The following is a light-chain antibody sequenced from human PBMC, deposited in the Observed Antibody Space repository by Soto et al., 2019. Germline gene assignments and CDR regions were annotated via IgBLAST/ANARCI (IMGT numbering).Light chain of an antibody. CDR2: GAS. CDR1: QSVSSK. V-gene: IGKV3-15*01. Sequence: EIVMTQSPATLSVSPGERATLSCRASQSVSSKLAWSQQKPGQAPRLLIYGASTRATGIPARFSGSGSGTEFTLTISSLQSEDFAVYYCQQYNNWAYTFGQGTKLEIK. CDR3: QQYNNWAYT. J-gene: IGKJ2*01.